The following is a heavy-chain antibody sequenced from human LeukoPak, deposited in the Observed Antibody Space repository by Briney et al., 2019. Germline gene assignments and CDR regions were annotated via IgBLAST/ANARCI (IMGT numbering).Heavy chain of an antibody. CDR1: GDTFTNYA. Sequence: ASVKVSCKASGDTFTNYAINWVRQAPGQGLEWMGWIHPSTGNPTYAQGFTGRFVFSLDTSVSTAYLQISSLKAEDTAVYFCARAPPPDYWGQGTLVTVSS. CDR2: IHPSTGNP. CDR3: ARAPPPDY. J-gene: IGHJ4*02. V-gene: IGHV7-4-1*02.